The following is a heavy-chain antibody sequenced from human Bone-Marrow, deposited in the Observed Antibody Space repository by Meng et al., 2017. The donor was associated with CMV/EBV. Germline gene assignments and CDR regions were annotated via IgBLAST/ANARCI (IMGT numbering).Heavy chain of an antibody. D-gene: IGHD3-3*01. CDR3: ARITIFGVVIGDDAFYI. J-gene: IGHJ3*02. Sequence: GESLKISWAASGFTFSSYEMNWVRQAPGKGLEWVSYISRSGSTIYYADPVKGRFTISRDNDKNSLFLQMNSLAAEATADYYCARITIFGVVIGDDAFYIWGQGTMVTVSS. CDR2: ISRSGSTI. CDR1: GFTFSSYE. V-gene: IGHV3-48*03.